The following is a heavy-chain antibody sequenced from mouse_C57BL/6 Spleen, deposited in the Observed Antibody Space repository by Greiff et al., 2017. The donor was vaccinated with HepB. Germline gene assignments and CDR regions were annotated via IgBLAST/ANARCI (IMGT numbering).Heavy chain of an antibody. CDR3: ARSLYYYGSSYYFDY. CDR2: INPYNGDT. Sequence: VHVKQSGPELVKPGDSVKISCKASGYSFTGYFMNWVMQSHGKSLEWIGRINPYNGDTFYNQKFKGKATLTVDKSSSTAHMELRSLTSEDSAVYYCARSLYYYGSSYYFDYWGQGTTLTVSS. V-gene: IGHV1-20*01. J-gene: IGHJ2*01. CDR1: GYSFTGYF. D-gene: IGHD1-1*01.